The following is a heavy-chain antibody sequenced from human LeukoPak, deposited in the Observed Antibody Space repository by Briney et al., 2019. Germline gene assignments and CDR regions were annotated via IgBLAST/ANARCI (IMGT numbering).Heavy chain of an antibody. V-gene: IGHV4-34*01. CDR1: GGSFSGYY. Sequence: SETLSLTCAVYGGSFSGYYWSWIRQPPGKGLEWIGEINHSGSTNYNPSLKSRVTISVDTSKNQLSLKLSSVTAADTAVYYCARGPKRAWFDPWGQGTLVTVSS. CDR2: INHSGST. J-gene: IGHJ5*02. CDR3: ARGPKRAWFDP.